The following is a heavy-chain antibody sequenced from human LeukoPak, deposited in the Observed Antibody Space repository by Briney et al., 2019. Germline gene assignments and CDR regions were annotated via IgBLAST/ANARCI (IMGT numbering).Heavy chain of an antibody. CDR1: GFTFSSYA. Sequence: GGSLRLSCAASGFTFSSYAMSWVRQAPGKGLEGVSAISGSGGSTYYADSVKGRFTISRDNSKNTLYLQMNSLRTEDTAVYYCAKATMTVVVTFFDYWGQGTLVTVSS. D-gene: IGHD3-22*01. J-gene: IGHJ4*02. V-gene: IGHV3-23*01. CDR2: ISGSGGST. CDR3: AKATMTVVVTFFDY.